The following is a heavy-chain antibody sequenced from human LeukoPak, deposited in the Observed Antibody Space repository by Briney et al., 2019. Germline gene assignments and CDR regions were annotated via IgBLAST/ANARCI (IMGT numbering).Heavy chain of an antibody. CDR2: IYYSGST. CDR3: ARGSTMVRGAKTGVRDYFDY. V-gene: IGHV4-59*01. Sequence: PSETLSLTCAVYGGSFSSYYWSWIRQPPGKGLEWIGYIYYSGSTNYNPSLKSRVTISVDTSKNQFSLKLSSVTAADTAVYYCARGSTMVRGAKTGVRDYFDYWGQGTLVTVSS. CDR1: GGSFSSYY. J-gene: IGHJ4*02. D-gene: IGHD3-10*01.